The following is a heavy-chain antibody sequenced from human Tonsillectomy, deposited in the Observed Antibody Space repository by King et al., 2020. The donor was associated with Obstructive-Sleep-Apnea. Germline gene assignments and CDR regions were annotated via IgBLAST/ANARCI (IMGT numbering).Heavy chain of an antibody. CDR1: GGSISNYY. J-gene: IGHJ4*02. CDR2: MYYSGNT. Sequence: VQLQESGPGLVKPSETLSLTCTVSGGSISNYYWSWIRQPPGKGLEWIWYMYYSGNTNFNPSLKSLVTISAATSKIQFSLRLRSVTAADTAVYYCARHRGVEDYGGYGDYFDYWGQGTLVTVSS. CDR3: ARHRGVEDYGGYGDYFDY. D-gene: IGHD5-12*01. V-gene: IGHV4-59*08.